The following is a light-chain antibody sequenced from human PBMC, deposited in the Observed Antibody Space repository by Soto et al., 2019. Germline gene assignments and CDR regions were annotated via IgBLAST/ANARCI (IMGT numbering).Light chain of an antibody. V-gene: IGLV2-23*01. J-gene: IGLJ1*01. CDR2: EGS. Sequence: QSALTQPASVSGSPGQSITISCIGTSSDVGGYNFVSWYQQHPGKAPKILIYEGSKRPSGVSNRFSGSKSGNTASLTISGLQAEDEADYFCSSYVGDSAYAFGTGTKLTVL. CDR1: SSDVGGYNF. CDR3: SSYVGDSAYA.